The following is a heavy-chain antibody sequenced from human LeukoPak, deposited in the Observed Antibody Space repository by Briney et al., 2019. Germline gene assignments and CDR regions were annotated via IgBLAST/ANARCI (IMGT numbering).Heavy chain of an antibody. V-gene: IGHV3-43*02. CDR1: GFTFDDYA. D-gene: IGHD3-16*02. Sequence: GGSLRLSCAASGFTFDDYALHWVRQAPGKGLEWVSLISGDGGSTYYADSVKGRFTISRDNSKNSLYLQMNSLRTEDTASYYCAKDTWGYYDYVWGSYRPNYFDYWGQGTLVTVSS. CDR2: ISGDGGST. J-gene: IGHJ4*02. CDR3: AKDTWGYYDYVWGSYRPNYFDY.